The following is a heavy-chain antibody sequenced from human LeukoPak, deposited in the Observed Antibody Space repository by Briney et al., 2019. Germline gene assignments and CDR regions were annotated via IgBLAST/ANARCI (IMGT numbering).Heavy chain of an antibody. CDR2: IYSGGST. CDR3: ARDLAAARLDF. J-gene: IGHJ4*02. Sequence: GGSLRLSCAAPGFTVSSNYMSWVRQAPGKGLEWVSVIYSGGSTYYADSVKGRFTISRDNSKNTLYLQMNSLRAEDTAVYYCARDLAAARLDFRGQGTLVTVSS. V-gene: IGHV3-66*01. CDR1: GFTVSSNY. D-gene: IGHD6-6*01.